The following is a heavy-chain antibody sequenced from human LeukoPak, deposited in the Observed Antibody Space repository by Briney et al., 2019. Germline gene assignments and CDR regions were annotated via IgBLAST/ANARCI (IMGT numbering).Heavy chain of an antibody. CDR1: GFTFSSYG. CDR3: AKGQPWAGGDYYFDY. Sequence: TGRTLRLSCAASGFTFSSYGMHWVRQAPRKGLVWVAVISYDGSNKYYAHSVKGRFTISRDNSKNTLYLQMNSLRAEDTAVYYCAKGQPWAGGDYYFDYWGQGTLVTVSS. V-gene: IGHV3-30*18. CDR2: ISYDGSNK. J-gene: IGHJ4*02. D-gene: IGHD2-21*02.